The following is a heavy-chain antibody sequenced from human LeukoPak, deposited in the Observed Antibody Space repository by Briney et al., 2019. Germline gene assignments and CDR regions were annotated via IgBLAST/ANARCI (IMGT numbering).Heavy chain of an antibody. CDR1: GYSISSGYY. CDR2: INHSGST. D-gene: IGHD2-2*02. CDR3: ARGNGYRTGVYYYYMDV. V-gene: IGHV4-38-2*02. J-gene: IGHJ6*03. Sequence: SETLSLTCTVSGYSISSGYYWGWIRQPPGKGLEWIGEINHSGSTNYNPSLKSRVTISVDTSKNQFSLKLSSVTAADTAVYYCARGNGYRTGVYYYYMDVWGKGTTVTVSS.